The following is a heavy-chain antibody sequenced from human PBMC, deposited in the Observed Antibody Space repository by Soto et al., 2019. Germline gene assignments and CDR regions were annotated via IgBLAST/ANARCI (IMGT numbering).Heavy chain of an antibody. CDR2: IYYSGST. Sequence: SSETLSLTCTVSGGSVSSGDYFWSWLRQSPGKRLEWIAYIYYSGSTNYNPSLKSRATISVDTSKSRVSLTLTSMTAADAALYYCARSPNYYYYGFDVWGQGTAVTVSS. D-gene: IGHD3-10*01. CDR1: GGSVSSGDYF. J-gene: IGHJ6*02. V-gene: IGHV4-61*08. CDR3: ARSPNYYYYGFDV.